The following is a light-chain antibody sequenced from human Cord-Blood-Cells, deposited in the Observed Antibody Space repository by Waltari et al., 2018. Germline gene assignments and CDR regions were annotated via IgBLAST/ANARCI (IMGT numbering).Light chain of an antibody. CDR2: DAS. V-gene: IGKV3-11*01. J-gene: IGKJ4*01. Sequence: EIVLTQSPATLSLSPVEGATLSCRASQSVSSYLAWYQQKPGQAPRLLIYDASNRATGIPARFSGSGSGTDFTLTISSLEPEDFAVYYCQQRSNWPPATFGGGTKVEIK. CDR3: QQRSNWPPAT. CDR1: QSVSSY.